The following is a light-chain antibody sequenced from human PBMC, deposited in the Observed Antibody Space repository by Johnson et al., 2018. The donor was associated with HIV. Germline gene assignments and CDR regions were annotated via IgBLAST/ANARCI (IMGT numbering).Light chain of an antibody. J-gene: IGLJ1*01. CDR3: GAWDSGLTAGV. CDR2: DNN. CDR1: SSNIGNNY. Sequence: HSVLTQPPSVSAAPGQKVIISCSGSSSNIGNNYVSWYQQLPRTAPKLLIYDNNKRPSGIPDRFSGSKSGTSATLGITGLQTGDEADYYCGAWDSGLTAGVFGTGTKVTVL. V-gene: IGLV1-51*01.